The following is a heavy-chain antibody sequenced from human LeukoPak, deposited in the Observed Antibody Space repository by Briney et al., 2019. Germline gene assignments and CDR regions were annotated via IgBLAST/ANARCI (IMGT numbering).Heavy chain of an antibody. Sequence: ASVKVSCKASGYTFTSYYMHWVRQAPGQGLEWMGWISAYNGNTNYAQKLQGRVTMTTDTSTSTAYMELRSLGSDDTAVYYCARVLEGAATRHDYWGQGTLVTVSS. CDR1: GYTFTSYY. CDR2: ISAYNGNT. J-gene: IGHJ4*02. CDR3: ARVLEGAATRHDY. V-gene: IGHV1-18*04. D-gene: IGHD1-26*01.